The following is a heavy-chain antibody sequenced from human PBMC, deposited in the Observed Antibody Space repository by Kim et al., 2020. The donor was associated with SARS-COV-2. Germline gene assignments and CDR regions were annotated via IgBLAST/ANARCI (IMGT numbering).Heavy chain of an antibody. CDR3: AREIGYCSGGSCYPDY. CDR1: GFTFSSYG. J-gene: IGHJ4*02. D-gene: IGHD2-15*01. CDR2: IWYDGSNK. Sequence: GGSLRLSCAASGFTFSSYGMHWVRQAPGKGLEWVAVIWYDGSNKYYADSVKGRFTISRDNSKKTMYLQMNSLRAEDTAVYYCAREIGYCSGGSCYPDYWGQGTLVTVSS. V-gene: IGHV3-33*01.